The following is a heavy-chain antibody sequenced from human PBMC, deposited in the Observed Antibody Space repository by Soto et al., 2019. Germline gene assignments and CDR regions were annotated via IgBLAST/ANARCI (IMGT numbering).Heavy chain of an antibody. CDR2: IYSGGST. D-gene: IGHD3-22*01. J-gene: IGHJ4*02. Sequence: GGSLRLSCAAPGFTVNNNYMSWVRPAPGKGLEWVSVIYSGGSTYYADSVMGRFTISRDNSKNTVHLQMNSLRAEDTAVYYCARASYYYDSRGYYYRYYFDYWGQGALVTVSS. CDR1: GFTVNNNY. CDR3: ARASYYYDSRGYYYRYYFDY. V-gene: IGHV3-66*01.